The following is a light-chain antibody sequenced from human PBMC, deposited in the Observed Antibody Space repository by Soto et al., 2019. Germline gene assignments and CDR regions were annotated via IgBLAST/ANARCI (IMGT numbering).Light chain of an antibody. CDR3: QQYQSYFLT. Sequence: DIQMTQSPSSLSASVGDRVTITCRASQSISSYLNWYQQKPGKAPKLLIYAASSLQSGVPSRFSGSGFGTEFTLTISGLQPDDFATYYCQQYQSYFLTFGPGTTVDMK. J-gene: IGKJ3*01. CDR2: AAS. V-gene: IGKV1-39*01. CDR1: QSISSY.